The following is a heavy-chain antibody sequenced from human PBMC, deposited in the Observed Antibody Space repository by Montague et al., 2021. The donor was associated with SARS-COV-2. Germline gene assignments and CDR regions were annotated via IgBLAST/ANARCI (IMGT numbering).Heavy chain of an antibody. CDR2: IYYSGST. CDR3: AGHPSITIFGVVITPSWFDP. J-gene: IGHJ5*02. V-gene: IGHV4-39*01. CDR1: GGSISSSSYY. D-gene: IGHD3-3*01. Sequence: SETLSLTCTVSGGSISSSSYYWGWVRQPPGKGLEWIGSIYYSGSTYYNPSLKSRVTISVDTSKNQFSLKLSSVAAADTAVYYRAGHPSITIFGVVITPSWFDPWGQGTLVTVSS.